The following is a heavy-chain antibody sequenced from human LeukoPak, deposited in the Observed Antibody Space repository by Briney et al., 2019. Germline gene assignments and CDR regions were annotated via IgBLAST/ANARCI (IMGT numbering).Heavy chain of an antibody. CDR1: GGTFSSYA. CDR2: IIPIFGTA. J-gene: IGHJ5*02. CDR3: ARDFDYSNYPNWFDP. Sequence: SVKVSCNASGGTFSSYAISWVRQAPGQGLEWLGGIIPIFGTANYAQKFQGRVTITADESTSTTYMELSSLRSEDTAVYYCARDFDYSNYPNWFDPWGQGTLVTVSS. V-gene: IGHV1-69*01. D-gene: IGHD4-11*01.